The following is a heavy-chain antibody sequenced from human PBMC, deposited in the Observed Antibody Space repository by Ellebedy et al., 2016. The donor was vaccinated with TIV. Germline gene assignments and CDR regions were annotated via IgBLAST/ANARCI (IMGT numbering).Heavy chain of an antibody. V-gene: IGHV3-33*01. D-gene: IGHD5-24*01. CDR2: IWYDGSNK. Sequence: PGGSLRLSCAASGFTFSSYGMHWVRQAPGKGLEWVAVIWYDGSNKYYADSVKGRFTISRDNSKNTLYLQMNSLRAEDTAVYYCARDEGRDGYIWYYYYGMDVWGQGTTVTVSS. CDR3: ARDEGRDGYIWYYYYGMDV. J-gene: IGHJ6*02. CDR1: GFTFSSYG.